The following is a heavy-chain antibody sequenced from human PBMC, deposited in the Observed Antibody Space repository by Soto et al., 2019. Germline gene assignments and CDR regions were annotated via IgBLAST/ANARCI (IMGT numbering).Heavy chain of an antibody. D-gene: IGHD3-16*02. Sequence: QVQLQESGPGLVKPSETLSLTCTVSGGSIGTDYWGWIRQPPGKGLEWIGYIYYSGSTSYNPSLKSRVMISVDTSKNQFSLKLNSVTAGDTAVYYCARPDYIWGSFRGLDIWGQGTMVTVSS. V-gene: IGHV4-59*12. CDR1: GGSIGTDY. J-gene: IGHJ3*02. CDR3: ARPDYIWGSFRGLDI. CDR2: IYYSGST.